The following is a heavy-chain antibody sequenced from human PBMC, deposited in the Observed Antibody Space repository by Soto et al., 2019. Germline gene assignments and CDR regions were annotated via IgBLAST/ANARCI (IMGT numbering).Heavy chain of an antibody. V-gene: IGHV3-7*01. J-gene: IGHJ2*01. D-gene: IGHD5-12*01. CDR3: ASSGFIVATNWYFDL. CDR2: IKQDGNEE. Sequence: EAQLVESGGGLVQPGGSLRLSCAASGFTFSSYWMSWVRQAPGKGLEWVANIKQDGNEESYVDSVKGRFTVSRDNTKNSLFLQMNSLRAEDTAVYYCASSGFIVATNWYFDLWGRGTLVTVSS. CDR1: GFTFSSYW.